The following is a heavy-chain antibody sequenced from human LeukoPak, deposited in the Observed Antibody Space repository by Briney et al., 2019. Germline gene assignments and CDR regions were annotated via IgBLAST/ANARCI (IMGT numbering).Heavy chain of an antibody. CDR1: GYSFTSYW. CDR2: IYPGDSDT. V-gene: IGHV5-51*01. D-gene: IGHD3-10*01. J-gene: IGHJ4*02. CDR3: ARLWFGEETAYYFDY. Sequence: GESLKISCKGSGYSFTSYWIGWVRQMPGKGLEWMGIIYPGDSDTRYSPSFQGQVTISADKSISTAYLQWSSLMASDTAMYYCARLWFGEETAYYFDYWGQGTLVTVSS.